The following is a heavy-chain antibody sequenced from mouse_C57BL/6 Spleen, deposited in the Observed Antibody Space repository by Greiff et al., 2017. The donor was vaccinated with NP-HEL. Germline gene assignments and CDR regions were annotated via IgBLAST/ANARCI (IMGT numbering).Heavy chain of an antibody. D-gene: IGHD1-1*01. CDR2: IDPSDSYT. CDR1: GYTFTSYW. Sequence: QVQLQQSGAELVMPGASVKLSCKASGYTFTSYWMHWVKQRPGQGLEWIGEIDPSDSYTNYNQKFKGKSTLTVDKSSSTAYMQLSSLTSEDSAVYYCARKTTVFDYWGQGTTLTVSS. J-gene: IGHJ2*01. CDR3: ARKTTVFDY. V-gene: IGHV1-69*01.